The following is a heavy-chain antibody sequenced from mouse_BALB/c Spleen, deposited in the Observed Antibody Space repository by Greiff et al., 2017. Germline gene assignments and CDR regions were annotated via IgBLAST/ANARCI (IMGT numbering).Heavy chain of an antibody. CDR2: INPSTGYT. Sequence: QVQLQQSGADLAKPGASVKMSCKASGYTFTSYWMHWVKQRPGQGLEWIGYINPSTGYTEYTQKFKDKATLTADKSSSTAYMQLSSLTSEDSAVYYCARRGYGSSYGYYYAMDYWGQGTSVTVSS. V-gene: IGHV1-7*01. J-gene: IGHJ4*01. CDR1: GYTFTSYW. CDR3: ARRGYGSSYGYYYAMDY. D-gene: IGHD1-1*01.